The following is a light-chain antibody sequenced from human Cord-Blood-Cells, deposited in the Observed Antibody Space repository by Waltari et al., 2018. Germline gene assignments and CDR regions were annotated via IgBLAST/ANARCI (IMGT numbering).Light chain of an antibody. J-gene: IGLJ2*01. CDR2: DVS. CDR3: SSYTSSSTVV. Sequence: QAALTRPAPVSGSPGQSILISCTGTSSDVAGYNYVSWYQQHPGKAPKLMIYDVSNRPSGVSNRFSGSKSGNTASLTISGLQAEDEADYYCSSYTSSSTVVFGGGTKLTVL. V-gene: IGLV2-14*01. CDR1: SSDVAGYNY.